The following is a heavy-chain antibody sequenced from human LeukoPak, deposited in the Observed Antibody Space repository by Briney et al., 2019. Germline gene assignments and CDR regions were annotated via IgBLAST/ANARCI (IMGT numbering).Heavy chain of an antibody. CDR1: GFTFSDYY. J-gene: IGHJ6*03. V-gene: IGHV3-73*01. CDR3: TRTAVAGRVPYYYYYMDV. Sequence: GSLRLSCAASGFTFSDYYMSWIRQASGKGLEWVGRIRSKANSYATAYAASVKGRFTISRDDSKNTAYLQMNSLKTEDTAVYYCTRTAVAGRVPYYYYYMDVWGKGTTVTVSS. CDR2: IRSKANSYAT. D-gene: IGHD6-19*01.